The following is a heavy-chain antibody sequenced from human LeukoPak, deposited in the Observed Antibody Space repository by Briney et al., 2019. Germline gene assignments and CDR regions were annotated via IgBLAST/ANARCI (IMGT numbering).Heavy chain of an antibody. CDR1: GGSISSSNW. CDR2: IYHSGST. D-gene: IGHD7-27*01. J-gene: IGHJ2*01. Sequence: PSGTLSLTCAVSGGSISSSNWWSWVRQPPGKGLEWIGEIYHSGSTNYNPSLKGRVTISVDKSKNQFSLKLSSVTAADTAVYYCAKLGTAYWYFDLWGRGTLVTVSS. V-gene: IGHV4-4*02. CDR3: AKLGTAYWYFDL.